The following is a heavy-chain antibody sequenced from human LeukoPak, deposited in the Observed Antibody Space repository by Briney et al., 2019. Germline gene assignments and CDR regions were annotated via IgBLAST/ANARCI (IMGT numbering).Heavy chain of an antibody. CDR1: GGTFNNYA. CDR3: ARASTYYYDSSGYYYEDY. J-gene: IGHJ4*02. D-gene: IGHD3-22*01. V-gene: IGHV1-69*05. CDR2: IIPIFGTA. Sequence: SSVKVSCKASGGTFNNYAISWVRQAPGQGLEWMGGIIPIFGTANYAQKFQGRVAITTDESTSTAYMELSSLRSEDTAVYYCARASTYYYDSSGYYYEDYWGQGTLVTVSS.